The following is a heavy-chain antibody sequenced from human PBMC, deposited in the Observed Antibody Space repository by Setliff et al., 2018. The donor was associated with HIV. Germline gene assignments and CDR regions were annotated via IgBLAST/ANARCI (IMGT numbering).Heavy chain of an antibody. CDR3: ARLFQWMSYSFDI. CDR1: GGSSGSRDYY. J-gene: IGHJ3*02. CDR2: INHNGNT. Sequence: SETLSLTCTVSGGSSGSRDYYWGWIRQPPGKGLEWIGSINHNGNTYYSPSLKTRVTISVDTSKKQFSLKLNSVTASDTATYYCARLFQWMSYSFDIWGQGKMVTVSS. V-gene: IGHV4-39*01. D-gene: IGHD1-26*01.